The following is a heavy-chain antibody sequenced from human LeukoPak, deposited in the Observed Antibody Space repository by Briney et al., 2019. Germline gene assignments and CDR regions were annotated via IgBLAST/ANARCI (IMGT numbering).Heavy chain of an antibody. CDR2: INAGNGNT. CDR3: ASHRLGYCSSTSCPNYYYYYGMDV. Sequence: ASVKVSCKASGYTFTSYAMHWVRQAPGQRLKWMGWINAGNGNTKYSQKFQGRVTITRDTSASTAYMELSSLRSEDTAVYYCASHRLGYCSSTSCPNYYYYYGMDVWGQGTTVTVSS. V-gene: IGHV1-3*01. D-gene: IGHD2-2*01. J-gene: IGHJ6*02. CDR1: GYTFTSYA.